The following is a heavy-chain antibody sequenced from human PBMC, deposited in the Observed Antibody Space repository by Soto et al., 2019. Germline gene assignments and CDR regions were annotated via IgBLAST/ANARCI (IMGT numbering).Heavy chain of an antibody. CDR1: GTYISSSSYY. CDR3: ARAIHYCILSGSNLPFDP. CDR2: IDYSGTT. J-gene: IGHJ5*02. V-gene: IGHV4-61*05. Sequence: PEPLSLTCTVFGTYISSSSYYWGWLRQRPGKGLEWIGYIDYSGTTNYNPSLKSRLTISVDTSKNQFPLMLSPVTDADTAVYYCARAIHYCILSGSNLPFDPWGQGTPVTVSS. D-gene: IGHD3-9*01.